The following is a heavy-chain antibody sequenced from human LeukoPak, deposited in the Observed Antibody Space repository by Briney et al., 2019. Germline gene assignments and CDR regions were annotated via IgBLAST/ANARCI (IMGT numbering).Heavy chain of an antibody. D-gene: IGHD1-1*01. CDR1: GFTFSSYS. CDR2: ISSSSNYI. J-gene: IGHJ3*01. Sequence: GGSLRLSCAASGFTFSSYSMNWVRQAPGKGLEWVSSISSSSNYIYYADSVKGRFTISRDNAKSSLSLQMNSLSAEDTAVYYCARDGYNSANGIDVWGQGTMVTVSS. CDR3: ARDGYNSANGIDV. V-gene: IGHV3-21*01.